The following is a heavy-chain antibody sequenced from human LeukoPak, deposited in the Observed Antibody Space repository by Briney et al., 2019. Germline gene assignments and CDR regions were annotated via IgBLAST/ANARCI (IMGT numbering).Heavy chain of an antibody. CDR3: ARDGYNPIDY. D-gene: IGHD5-24*01. CDR1: GGSISGTTYY. V-gene: IGHV4-39*07. Sequence: SETLSLSCTVSGGSISGTTYYWGWIRQPPGKGLEWIGNIYYSGSAYYNPTLKSRVTISVDTSKNQFSLKLSSVTAADTDVYYCARDGYNPIDYWGQGTLVTVSS. J-gene: IGHJ4*02. CDR2: IYYSGSA.